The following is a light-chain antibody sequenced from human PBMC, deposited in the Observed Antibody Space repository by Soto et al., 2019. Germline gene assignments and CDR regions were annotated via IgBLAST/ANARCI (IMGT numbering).Light chain of an antibody. CDR2: GAS. CDR1: QSVSSSY. J-gene: IGKJ1*01. CDR3: QQYGSSPQT. Sequence: GERATLSCRASQSVSSSYLAWYQQKPGQAPRLLIYGASSRATGLPDRFSGSGSGTDFTLTISRLEPEDFAVYYCQQYGSSPQTFGQGTKVDIK. V-gene: IGKV3-20*01.